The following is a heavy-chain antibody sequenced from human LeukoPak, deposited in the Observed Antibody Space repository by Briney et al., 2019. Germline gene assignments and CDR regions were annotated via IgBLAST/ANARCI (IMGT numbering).Heavy chain of an antibody. CDR1: GFDFGSYW. CDR2: INQDGTVK. Sequence: SGGSLRLSCAASGFDFGSYWMSWVRQAPGKGLEWVANINQDGTVKHYLDSVSGRLTISRDNAKNSLYLQVDSLRVEDTAVYYCARDGGYCDDDTCPGDYWGQGTPVAVSS. V-gene: IGHV3-7*03. D-gene: IGHD2-21*01. CDR3: ARDGGYCDDDTCPGDY. J-gene: IGHJ4*02.